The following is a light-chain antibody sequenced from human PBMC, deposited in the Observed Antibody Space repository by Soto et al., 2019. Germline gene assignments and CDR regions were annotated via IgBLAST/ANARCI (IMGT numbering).Light chain of an antibody. CDR2: DGS. CDR1: QSVSGY. J-gene: IGKJ5*01. CDR3: QQYGSSLIT. V-gene: IGKV3-20*01. Sequence: EIVLTQSPATLSLSPGERATLSCRARQSVSGYLAWYQQKPGQAPRLLIYDGSKRATGVPDRFSGSGSGTDFTLTISRLEPEDFAVYYCQQYGSSLITFGQGTRLEI.